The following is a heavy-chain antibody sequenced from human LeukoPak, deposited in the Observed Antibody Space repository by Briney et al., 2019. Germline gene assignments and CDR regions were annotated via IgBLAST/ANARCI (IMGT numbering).Heavy chain of an antibody. CDR1: GFTLSGKW. J-gene: IGHJ5*01. Sequence: PGGSLRLSCAASGFTLSGKWMHWVRQAPGKGLVWVSRIKGDGSSTTYADSVKGRFTISRDNAKNTLHLQMDSLGAEDTAVYYCARSDWLDSWGQGTLVIVSS. CDR2: IKGDGSST. V-gene: IGHV3-74*03. CDR3: ARSDWLDS.